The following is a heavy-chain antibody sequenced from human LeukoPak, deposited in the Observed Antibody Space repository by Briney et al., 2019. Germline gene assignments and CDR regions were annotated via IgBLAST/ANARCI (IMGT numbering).Heavy chain of an antibody. Sequence: NPSEPLSLTCAVSGRSISSGGYSWSWIRQPPGKGLEWIGYISHSGSTYYSPSLESRVTISVDRSKNQFSLKLSSVTAADTAVYYCARARGRPFDYWGEGTLVTVSS. CDR3: ARARGRPFDY. J-gene: IGHJ4*02. CDR1: GRSISSGGYS. D-gene: IGHD3-16*01. CDR2: ISHSGST. V-gene: IGHV4-30-2*01.